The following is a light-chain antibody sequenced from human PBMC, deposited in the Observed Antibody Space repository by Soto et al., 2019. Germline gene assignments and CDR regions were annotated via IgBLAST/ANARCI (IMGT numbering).Light chain of an antibody. V-gene: IGKV3-20*01. CDR1: QSVSSSY. Sequence: EIVLTQSPGTLYLSPGERATLSCRASQSVSSSYLAWYQEKPGQAPRLLIYGTSSRATGFPDRFSGSGSGTDFTLTISRLEPEDFAVYYCQQYGSSRLTFGGGTKVEIK. CDR2: GTS. J-gene: IGKJ4*01. CDR3: QQYGSSRLT.